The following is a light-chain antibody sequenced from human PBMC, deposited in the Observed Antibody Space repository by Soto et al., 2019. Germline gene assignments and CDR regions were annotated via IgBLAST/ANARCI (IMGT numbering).Light chain of an antibody. Sequence: ETVMTQSPATLSVSPGERATLSCRASRNVGSKLAWYQQKPGQAPRLLISDASTRATGITARFSGSGSGTEFTLTISSLQSEDFAVYYCQQYSDWKTFGQGTKLEIK. V-gene: IGKV3-15*01. CDR2: DAS. CDR1: RNVGSK. J-gene: IGKJ2*01. CDR3: QQYSDWKT.